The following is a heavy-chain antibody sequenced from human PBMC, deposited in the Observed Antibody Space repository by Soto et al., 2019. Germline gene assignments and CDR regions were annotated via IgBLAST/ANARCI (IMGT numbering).Heavy chain of an antibody. CDR1: GFTFSNYN. D-gene: IGHD3-9*01. J-gene: IGHJ5*02. Sequence: EVQLVESGGGLVKPGGSMRLSCAASGFTFSNYNMNWVRQAPGKGLEWVSSISSSSSYIYYADSVKGRFTISRDNAKNSLYLQMNILRAEDTAIYFCASQLDFLTGFQFVPRGQGTLVTVSS. CDR2: ISSSSSYI. V-gene: IGHV3-21*01. CDR3: ASQLDFLTGFQFVP.